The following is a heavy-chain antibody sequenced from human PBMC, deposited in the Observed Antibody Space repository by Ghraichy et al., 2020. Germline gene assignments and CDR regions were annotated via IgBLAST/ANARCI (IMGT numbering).Heavy chain of an antibody. CDR1: GGSISSYY. CDR3: AREGYYDSSGGFDY. J-gene: IGHJ4*02. CDR2: IYYSGST. D-gene: IGHD3-22*01. V-gene: IGHV4-59*12. Sequence: SQTLSLTCTVSGGSISSYYWSWIRQPPGKGLEWIGYIYYSGSTNYNPSLKSRVTISVDTSKNQFSLKLSTVTDADTAVYYCAREGYYDSSGGFDYWGQGTLVTVSS.